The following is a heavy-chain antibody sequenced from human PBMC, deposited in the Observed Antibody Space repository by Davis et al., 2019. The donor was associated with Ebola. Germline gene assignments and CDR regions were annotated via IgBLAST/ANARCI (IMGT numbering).Heavy chain of an antibody. CDR3: ARGSLHSDSYWGGRDFYYGMDV. CDR1: GFTFTSYR. D-gene: IGHD3-16*01. V-gene: IGHV3-74*01. J-gene: IGHJ6*04. CDR2: IHSDGSDT. Sequence: HTGGSLRLSCAASGFTFTSYRMHWVRQVPGKGLVWVSRIHSDGSDTNYADSVKGRFAISRDNAKNTLYLQMNSLRAEDSAVYYCARGSLHSDSYWGGRDFYYGMDVWGKGTTVTVSS.